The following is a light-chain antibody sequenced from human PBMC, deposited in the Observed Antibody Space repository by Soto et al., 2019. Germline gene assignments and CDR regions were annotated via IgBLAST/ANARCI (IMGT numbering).Light chain of an antibody. V-gene: IGKV1-5*01. CDR1: QSIDNW. CDR2: AAS. CDR3: QQFSSYST. J-gene: IGKJ1*01. Sequence: DIQMTQSPSTLSASVGDRVTITCRASQSIDNWLAWYQQKPGKAPKLLIYAASTLETGVPSRFSGSGSGTDFTLTIKSLQPDDFATYYCQQFSSYSTFGQGTKVEIK.